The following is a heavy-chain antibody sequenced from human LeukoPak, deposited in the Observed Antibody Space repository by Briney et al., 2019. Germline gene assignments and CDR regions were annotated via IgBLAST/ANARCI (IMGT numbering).Heavy chain of an antibody. Sequence: GASVKVSCKASGYTFTSYGISWVRQAPGQGLEWMGWISAYNGNTNYAQKLQGRVTMTTDTSTSTAYMELRSLRSDDTAVYYCARGPYYDFWSGYYKDYYYYGMDVWGQGTTVTLSS. J-gene: IGHJ6*02. CDR3: ARGPYYDFWSGYYKDYYYYGMDV. CDR2: ISAYNGNT. CDR1: GYTFTSYG. D-gene: IGHD3-3*01. V-gene: IGHV1-18*01.